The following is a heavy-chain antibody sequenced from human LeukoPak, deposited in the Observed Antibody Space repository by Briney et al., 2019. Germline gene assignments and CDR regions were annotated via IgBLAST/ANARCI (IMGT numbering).Heavy chain of an antibody. Sequence: GGSLRLSCAASGFTFSSYWMSWVRQAPGKGLEWVANIKQDGSEKYYVDSVKGRFTISRDNAKNSLYLQMNSLRAEDTAVYYCARDLGYSSRRDWFDPWGQGTLVTVSS. D-gene: IGHD6-13*01. V-gene: IGHV3-7*01. CDR1: GFTFSSYW. J-gene: IGHJ5*02. CDR3: ARDLGYSSRRDWFDP. CDR2: IKQDGSEK.